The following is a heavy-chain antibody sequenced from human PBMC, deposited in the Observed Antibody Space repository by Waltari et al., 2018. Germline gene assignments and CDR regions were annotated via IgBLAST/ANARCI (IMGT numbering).Heavy chain of an antibody. J-gene: IGHJ6*02. CDR2: SSWDGGST. CDR1: GFTFVDYA. CDR3: AKDLNGEAYYYGMDV. D-gene: IGHD4-17*01. Sequence: EVQLVESGGVVVQPGGSLRLSCAASGFTFVDYAMHWVRQAPGKGLEWVSLSSWDGGSTYYADSVKGRFTISRDNSKNSLYLQMNSLRAEDTALYYCAKDLNGEAYYYGMDVWGQGTTVTVSS. V-gene: IGHV3-43D*03.